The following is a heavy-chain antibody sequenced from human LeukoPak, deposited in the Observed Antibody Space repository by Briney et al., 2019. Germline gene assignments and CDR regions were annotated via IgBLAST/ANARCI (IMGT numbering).Heavy chain of an antibody. D-gene: IGHD2-8*02. J-gene: IGHJ5*02. CDR2: IHHGGST. V-gene: IGHV4-4*02. Sequence: SETLSLTCVVSGASISSSNWWTWVRQPPGKGLEWIGEIHHGGSTNYNPSLESRVIMSVDKSKNQFSLKLRSVTAADTAVYYCAKGIAYWLGWFDLWGRGTLVTVSS. CDR1: GASISSSNW. CDR3: AKGIAYWLGWFDL.